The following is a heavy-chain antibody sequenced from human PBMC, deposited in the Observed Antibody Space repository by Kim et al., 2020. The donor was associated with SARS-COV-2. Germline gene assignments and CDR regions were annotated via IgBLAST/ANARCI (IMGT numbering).Heavy chain of an antibody. CDR2: IYPGDSDT. CDR1: GYSFTSYW. CDR3: ARQSIAADESDGGWFDP. J-gene: IGHJ5*02. V-gene: IGHV5-51*01. D-gene: IGHD6-13*01. Sequence: GESLKISCKGSGYSFTSYWIGWVRQMPGKGLEWMGIIYPGDSDTRYSPSFQGQVTISADKSISTAYLQWSSLKASDTAMYYCARQSIAADESDGGWFDPWGQGTLVTVSS.